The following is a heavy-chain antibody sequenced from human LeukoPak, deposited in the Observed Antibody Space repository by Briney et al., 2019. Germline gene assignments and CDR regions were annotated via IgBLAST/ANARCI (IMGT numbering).Heavy chain of an antibody. Sequence: GGSLRLSCAASGFTFSSYWMSWVRQAPGKGLEWVANIKKDGSEKYHVDSVKGRFTISRDNPKNSLYLQMNSLRAEDTAVCYCAGGHAALAYWGQGTLVTVSS. D-gene: IGHD6-6*01. CDR3: AGGHAALAY. V-gene: IGHV3-7*01. CDR2: IKKDGSEK. CDR1: GFTFSSYW. J-gene: IGHJ4*02.